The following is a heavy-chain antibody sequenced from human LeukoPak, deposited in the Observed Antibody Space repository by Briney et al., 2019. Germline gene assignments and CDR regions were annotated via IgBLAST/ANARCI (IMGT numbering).Heavy chain of an antibody. CDR2: ISYDGSNK. Sequence: GGSLRLSCAASGFTFSSYAMHWVRQAPGKGLEWVAVISYDGSNKYYADSVKGRFTISRDNSKNTLYLQMNSLRAEDTAVYYCARGATYYYDSSGYSYFDYWGQGTLVTVSS. CDR1: GFTFSSYA. V-gene: IGHV3-30-3*01. D-gene: IGHD3-22*01. J-gene: IGHJ4*02. CDR3: ARGATYYYDSSGYSYFDY.